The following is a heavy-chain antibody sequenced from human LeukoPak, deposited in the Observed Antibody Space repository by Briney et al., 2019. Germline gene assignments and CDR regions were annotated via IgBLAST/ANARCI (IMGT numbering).Heavy chain of an antibody. J-gene: IGHJ6*02. Sequence: GASVKVSCKASGGTFSSYAISWVRQAPGQELEWMGRIIPILGIANYAQKFQGRVTITADKSTSTAYMELSSLRSEDTAVYYCASAWFGELASYYYYGMDVWGQGTTVTVSS. V-gene: IGHV1-69*04. D-gene: IGHD3-10*01. CDR1: GGTFSSYA. CDR2: IIPILGIA. CDR3: ASAWFGELASYYYYGMDV.